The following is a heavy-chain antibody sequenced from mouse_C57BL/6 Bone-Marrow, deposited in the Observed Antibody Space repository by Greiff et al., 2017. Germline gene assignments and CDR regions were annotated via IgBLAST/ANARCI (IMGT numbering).Heavy chain of an antibody. CDR2: ISSGGSYT. J-gene: IGHJ1*03. CDR1: GFTFSSYG. CDR3: ARHVTGTYFDV. Sequence: EVNLVESGGDLVKPGGSLKLSCAASGFTFSSYGMSWVRQTPDKRLEWVATISSGGSYTYYPDSVKGRFTISRDNAKNTLYLQMSSLKSEDTAMYYCARHVTGTYFDVWGTGTTVTVSS. D-gene: IGHD4-1*01. V-gene: IGHV5-6*01.